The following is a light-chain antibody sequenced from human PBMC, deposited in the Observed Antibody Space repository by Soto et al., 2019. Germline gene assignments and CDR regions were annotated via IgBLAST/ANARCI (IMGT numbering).Light chain of an antibody. V-gene: IGLV2-8*01. J-gene: IGLJ1*01. CDR2: EVT. CDR1: SSDIGAYNY. CDR3: SSHGGANNFYV. Sequence: QSVLTQPPSASGSPGQSVTISRTGTSSDIGAYNYVSWYQQHPGKVPKLIIHEVTRRPSGVPDRFSASKSGNTASLTVSGLQAEDEADYYCSSHGGANNFYVFGTGTKVTVL.